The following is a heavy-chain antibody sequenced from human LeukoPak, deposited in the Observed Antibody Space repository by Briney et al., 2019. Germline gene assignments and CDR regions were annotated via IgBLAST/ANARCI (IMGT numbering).Heavy chain of an antibody. CDR2: INPNSGGT. Sequence: ASVTVSCKASGYTFTGYYLHWVRQAPGQGLEWMGWINPNSGGTNYAQQFQGRVTMTRDTSITTAYMDLSRLRSDDTAVYYCARGGHSDSTGYSYWYFDLWGRGTLVTVSS. D-gene: IGHD3-22*01. V-gene: IGHV1-2*02. CDR1: GYTFTGYY. CDR3: ARGGHSDSTGYSYWYFDL. J-gene: IGHJ2*01.